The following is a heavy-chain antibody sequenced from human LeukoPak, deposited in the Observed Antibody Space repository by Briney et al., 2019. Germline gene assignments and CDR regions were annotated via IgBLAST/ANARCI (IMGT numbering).Heavy chain of an antibody. Sequence: GASVKVSCKASGYTFTSYGISWVRQAPGQGLEWMGWISAYNGNTNYAQKLQGRVTMTTDTSTSTAYMELRSLRSDDTAVYYCARVVWVGTVTTYKDYYYGMDVWGQGTTVTVSS. V-gene: IGHV1-18*01. CDR3: ARVVWVGTVTTYKDYYYGMDV. CDR2: ISAYNGNT. D-gene: IGHD4-17*01. CDR1: GYTFTSYG. J-gene: IGHJ6*02.